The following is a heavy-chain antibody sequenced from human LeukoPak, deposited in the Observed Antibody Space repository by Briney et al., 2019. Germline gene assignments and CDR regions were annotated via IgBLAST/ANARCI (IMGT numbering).Heavy chain of an antibody. V-gene: IGHV4-34*01. CDR3: AIDTEYYFDY. CDR1: GGSFSGYY. Sequence: PSETLSLTCAVYGGSFSGYYWSWIRQPPGKGLEWIGEINHSGSTNYNPSLKSRVTISVDTSKNQFSLKLSSVTAADTAVYYCAIDTEYYFDYWGQGTLVTVSS. J-gene: IGHJ4*02. CDR2: INHSGST.